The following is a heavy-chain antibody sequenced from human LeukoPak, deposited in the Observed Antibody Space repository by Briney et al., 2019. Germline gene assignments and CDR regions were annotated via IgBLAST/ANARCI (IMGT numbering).Heavy chain of an antibody. V-gene: IGHV3-21*01. D-gene: IGHD6-13*01. Sequence: KAGGSLRLSCAASGFTFSSYAMSWVRQAPGKGLEWVSSISSSSSYIYYADSVKGRFTISRDNAKNSLYLQMNSLRAEDTAVYYCARESASSSWGFDYWGQGTLVTVSS. CDR1: GFTFSSYA. CDR3: ARESASSSWGFDY. J-gene: IGHJ4*02. CDR2: ISSSSSYI.